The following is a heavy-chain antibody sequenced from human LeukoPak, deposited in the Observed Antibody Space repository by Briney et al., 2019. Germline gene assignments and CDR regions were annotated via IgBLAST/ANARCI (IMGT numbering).Heavy chain of an antibody. J-gene: IGHJ4*02. CDR1: GFTFSDYS. D-gene: IGHD1-26*01. V-gene: IGHV3-21*01. CDR3: ARDPTPKWDLLPYFDC. Sequence: GGSLRLSCTASGFTFSDYSVNWVRQAPGKGLEWVSSISSGGSYIYYADSVKGRFTISRDNARNSLYLQMNSLSAEDTAVYYCARDPTPKWDLLPYFDCWGQGALVSVSS. CDR2: ISSGGSYI.